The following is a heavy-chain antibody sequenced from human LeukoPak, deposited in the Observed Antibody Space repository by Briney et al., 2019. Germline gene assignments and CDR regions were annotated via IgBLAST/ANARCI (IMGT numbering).Heavy chain of an antibody. CDR2: IIPIFGTA. D-gene: IGHD5-18*01. Sequence: SVKVSCKASGGTFSSYAISWVRQAPGQGLEWMGGIIPIFGTANYAQKFQGRVTITADESTSTAYMGLSSLRSEDTAVYYCARVGSGYSYGYAAYWGQGTLVTVSS. J-gene: IGHJ4*02. V-gene: IGHV1-69*13. CDR3: ARVGSGYSYGYAAY. CDR1: GGTFSSYA.